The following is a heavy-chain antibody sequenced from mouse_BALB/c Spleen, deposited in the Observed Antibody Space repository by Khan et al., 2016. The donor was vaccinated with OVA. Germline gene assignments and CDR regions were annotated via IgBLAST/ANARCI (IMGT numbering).Heavy chain of an antibody. CDR2: MIFSGNT. CDR3: ARSTYRYAFAY. V-gene: IGHV3-8*02. D-gene: IGHD2-14*01. CDR1: GDSITSGY. J-gene: IGHJ3*01. Sequence: EVELVESGPSLVKPSQTLSLTCSVTGDSITSGYWSWIRKFPGNKLEYMGYMIFSGNTYYNPSLKSRISITRHTSKNQYYPQLNSVTTEDTATYYCARSTYRYAFAYWGQGTLVTVSA.